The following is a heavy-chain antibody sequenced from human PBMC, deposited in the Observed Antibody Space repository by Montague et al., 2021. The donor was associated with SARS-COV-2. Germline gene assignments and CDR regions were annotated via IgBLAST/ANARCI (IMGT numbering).Heavy chain of an antibody. V-gene: IGHV3-48*03. CDR1: GFTFSSYE. Sequence: SLRLSCAASGFTFSSYEMDWVRQAPGKGLEWVSYISSSGSTIYYADSVKGRFTISRDNAKNSLYLQMNSLRAEDTAVYYCARDPRETGSDWYYDFWSGYSLPRGYYYYGMDVWGQGTTVTVSS. D-gene: IGHD3-3*01. CDR2: ISSSGSTI. J-gene: IGHJ6*02. CDR3: ARDPRETGSDWYYDFWSGYSLPRGYYYYGMDV.